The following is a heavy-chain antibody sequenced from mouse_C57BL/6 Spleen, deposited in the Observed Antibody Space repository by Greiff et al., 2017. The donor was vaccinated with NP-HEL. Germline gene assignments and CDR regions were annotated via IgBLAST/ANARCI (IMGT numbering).Heavy chain of an antibody. CDR3: ARFLYSNYGGFDY. CDR1: GFTFSDYG. CDR2: ISRGSSTI. J-gene: IGHJ2*01. Sequence: EVKLEESGGGLVKPGGSLKLSCAASGFTFSDYGMHWVRQAPEKGLEWVAYISRGSSTIYYADTVKGRFTFSRDNAKNTLFLQMTSLRSEDTAMYYCARFLYSNYGGFDYWGQGTTLTVSS. V-gene: IGHV5-17*01. D-gene: IGHD2-5*01.